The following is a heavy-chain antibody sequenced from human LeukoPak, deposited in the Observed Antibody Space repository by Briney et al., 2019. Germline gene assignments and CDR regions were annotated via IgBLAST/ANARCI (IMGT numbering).Heavy chain of an antibody. CDR3: AILGYCSGGSCADY. D-gene: IGHD2-15*01. CDR2: IYTSGST. CDR1: GGSISSSSYY. V-gene: IGHV4-61*02. J-gene: IGHJ4*02. Sequence: TSETLSLTCTVSGGSISSSSYYWSWIRQPAGKGLEWIGRIYTSGSTNYNPSLKSRVTISVDTSKNQFSLKLSSVTAADTAVYYCAILGYCSGGSCADYWGQGTLVTVSS.